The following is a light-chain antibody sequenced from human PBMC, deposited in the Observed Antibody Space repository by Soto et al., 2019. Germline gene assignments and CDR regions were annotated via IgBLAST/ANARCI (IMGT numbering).Light chain of an antibody. CDR1: QSLLHSNGYTY. J-gene: IGKJ5*01. Sequence: DIVMTQSPLSLPVTPGEPASSXXRSXQSLLHSNGYTYLSWLQQRPGQPPRXXIYEISNRFSGVPDRFSGSGAGTDFTLKISRVEAEDVGVYYCMQATQLPNTFGQGTRLEIK. CDR3: MQATQLPNT. V-gene: IGKV2-24*01. CDR2: EIS.